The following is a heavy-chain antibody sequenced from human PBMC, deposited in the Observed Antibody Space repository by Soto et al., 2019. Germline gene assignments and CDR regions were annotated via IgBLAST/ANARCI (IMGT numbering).Heavy chain of an antibody. CDR3: AKGSASGSPYYFDY. J-gene: IGHJ4*02. CDR1: GFTFSNYA. V-gene: IGHV3-23*01. Sequence: VQLLGSGGGLVEPGGSLRLSCAASGFTFSNYAMSWVRQAPGKGLEWISAISGSGGSTYHADSVKGRFAISRDNSKNTLYLQMHSLKVEDTAVYYCAKGSASGSPYYFDYWGQGTLVTVSS. CDR2: ISGSGGST. D-gene: IGHD6-25*01.